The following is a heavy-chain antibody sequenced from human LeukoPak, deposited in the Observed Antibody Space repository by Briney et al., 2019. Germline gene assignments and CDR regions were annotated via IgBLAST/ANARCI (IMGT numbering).Heavy chain of an antibody. CDR2: ISSSSSYI. J-gene: IGHJ2*01. D-gene: IGHD1-14*01. CDR1: GFTFSSYS. CDR3: ASTRGAVWPRYFDL. Sequence: PGGSLRLSCAASGFTFSSYSMNWVRQAPGKGLEWVSSISSSSSYIYYADSVKGRFTISRDNAKNSLYLQMNSLRAEDTAVYYCASTRGAVWPRYFDLWGRGTLVTVSS. V-gene: IGHV3-21*01.